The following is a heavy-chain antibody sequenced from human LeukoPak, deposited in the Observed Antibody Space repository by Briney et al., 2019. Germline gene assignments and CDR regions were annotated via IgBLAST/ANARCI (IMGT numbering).Heavy chain of an antibody. CDR2: IYYSGST. V-gene: IGHV4-31*03. Sequence: SQTLSLTCTVSGGSISSGGYYWSWIRQHPGKGLEWIGYIYYSGSTYYNPSLNSRVTVSVATSKNQFSLKLSSVPAADTAVYYWARGKRVYDILSGYVFDYWGQETLVTVSS. D-gene: IGHD3-9*01. CDR1: GGSISSGGYY. CDR3: ARGKRVYDILSGYVFDY. J-gene: IGHJ4*02.